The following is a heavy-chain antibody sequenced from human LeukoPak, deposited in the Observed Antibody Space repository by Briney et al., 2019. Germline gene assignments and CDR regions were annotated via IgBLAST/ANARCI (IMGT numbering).Heavy chain of an antibody. Sequence: GGSLRLSCAASGFTFSSYEMNWVRQAPGKGLEWVSYISSSGSTIYYADSVKGRFTISRDNAKNSLYLQMNSLRAEDTAVYYCARGRRDYYGSGSYYTPHGAFDIWGQGTMVTVSS. J-gene: IGHJ3*02. CDR3: ARGRRDYYGSGSYYTPHGAFDI. CDR1: GFTFSSYE. CDR2: ISSSGSTI. D-gene: IGHD3-10*01. V-gene: IGHV3-48*03.